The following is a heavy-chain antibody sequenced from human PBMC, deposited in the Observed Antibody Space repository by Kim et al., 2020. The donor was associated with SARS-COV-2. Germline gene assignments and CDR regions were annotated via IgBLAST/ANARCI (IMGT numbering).Heavy chain of an antibody. J-gene: IGHJ6*03. CDR3: ARGRARGASARYYFYYM. D-gene: IGHD3-9*01. V-gene: IGHV3-20*04. CDR1: GFTFDDYG. CDR2: INWNGGST. Sequence: GGSLRLSCVASGFTFDDYGMSWVRQVPGKALEWVSGINWNGGSTGYGDSVKGRFTISRDNSKNSLFLQMNSLRADDTALYYCARGRARGASARYYFYYM.